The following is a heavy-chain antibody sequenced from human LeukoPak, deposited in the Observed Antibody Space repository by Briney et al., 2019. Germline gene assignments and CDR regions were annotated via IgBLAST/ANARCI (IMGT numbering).Heavy chain of an antibody. CDR3: ARHSSLPDAPYYYYYGMDV. J-gene: IGHJ6*04. CDR2: IDPSDSYT. Sequence: GESLRISCKGSGYSFTSYWISWVRQMPGKGLEWMGRIDPSDSYTNYSPSFQGHVTISADKSISTAYLQWSSLKASDTAMYYCARHSSLPDAPYYYYYGMDVWGKGTTVTVSS. CDR1: GYSFTSYW. V-gene: IGHV5-10-1*01. D-gene: IGHD2-2*01.